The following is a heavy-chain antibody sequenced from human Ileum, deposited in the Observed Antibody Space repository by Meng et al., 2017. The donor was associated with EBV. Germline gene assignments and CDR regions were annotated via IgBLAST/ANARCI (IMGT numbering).Heavy chain of an antibody. CDR3: ARIPYGDIYSAYFDY. D-gene: IGHD2-21*02. CDR1: GGSVNGHPW. V-gene: IGHV4-4*02. Sequence: GQLLVPGPGLVQPSGTVSLTCNAPGGSVNGHPWGSWVRQPPGEGLEWIGQIYHSGATNYNPSLKSRVTISVDTSENQFSLELNSVTAADTAVYYCARIPYGDIYSAYFDYWSPGTLVTVSS. J-gene: IGHJ4*02. CDR2: IYHSGAT.